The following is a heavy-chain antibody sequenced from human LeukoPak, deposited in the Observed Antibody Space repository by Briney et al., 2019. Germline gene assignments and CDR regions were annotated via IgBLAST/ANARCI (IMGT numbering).Heavy chain of an antibody. CDR1: GYTFTGYY. Sequence: ASVKVSCKASGYTFTGYYMHWVRQAPGQGLEWMGWINPNSGGTNYAQKFQGRVTMTRDTSISTAYMELSRLRSDDTAVYYCARDRGIAVAGTIAWYYYYGMDVWGQGTTVTVSS. D-gene: IGHD6-19*01. V-gene: IGHV1-2*02. CDR2: INPNSGGT. J-gene: IGHJ6*02. CDR3: ARDRGIAVAGTIAWYYYYGMDV.